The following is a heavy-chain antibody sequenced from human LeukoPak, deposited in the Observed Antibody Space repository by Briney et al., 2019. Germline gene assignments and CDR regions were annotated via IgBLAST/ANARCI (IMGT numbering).Heavy chain of an antibody. CDR1: GYTFTSYY. Sequence: VASVKVSCKASGYTFTSYYMHWVRQAPGQGLEWMGIINPSGGSTSYAQKFQGRVTMTRDTSTSTVYMELSSLRSEDTAVYYCARDWAGMTGTTWDAFDIWGQGTMVTVSS. CDR2: INPSGGST. D-gene: IGHD1-20*01. J-gene: IGHJ3*02. CDR3: ARDWAGMTGTTWDAFDI. V-gene: IGHV1-46*01.